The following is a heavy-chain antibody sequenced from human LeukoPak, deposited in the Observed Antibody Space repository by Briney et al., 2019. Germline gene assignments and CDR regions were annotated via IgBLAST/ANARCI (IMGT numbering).Heavy chain of an antibody. V-gene: IGHV4-59*01. CDR3: ARTGYSGSYNYFDY. Sequence: SETLSLTCTVSGGSISSYYWSWIRQPPGKGLEWIGYIYYSGSTTYNPSLKSRVTISVDTSKNQFSLKLSSVTAADTAVYYCARTGYSGSYNYFDYWGQGTLVTVSS. J-gene: IGHJ4*02. D-gene: IGHD1-26*01. CDR2: IYYSGST. CDR1: GGSISSYY.